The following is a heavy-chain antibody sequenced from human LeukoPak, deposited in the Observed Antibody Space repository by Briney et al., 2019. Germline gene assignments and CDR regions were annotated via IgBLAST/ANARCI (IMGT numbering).Heavy chain of an antibody. J-gene: IGHJ4*02. D-gene: IGHD6-19*01. CDR1: GASINTNSYS. Sequence: PSETLSLTCIVSGASINTNSYSWGWLRQPPGKGLEWIGTVYNSGNTYYKTSVKSRVTISVDTSKNQFSLKLSSVTAADTAVYYCASPKQWLDGYFDYWGQGTLVTVSS. CDR2: VYNSGNT. V-gene: IGHV4-39*01. CDR3: ASPKQWLDGYFDY.